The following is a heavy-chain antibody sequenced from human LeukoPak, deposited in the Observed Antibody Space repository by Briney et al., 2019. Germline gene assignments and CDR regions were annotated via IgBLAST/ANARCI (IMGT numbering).Heavy chain of an antibody. CDR2: IYSGGST. CDR1: GFTFSSYG. Sequence: GGSLRLSCAASGFTFSSYGMHWVRQAPGKGLEWVSVIYSGGSTYYADSVKGRFTISRDNSKNTLYLQMNSLRAEDTAVYYCARDRVAGTFDYWGQGTLVTVSS. V-gene: IGHV3-66*01. J-gene: IGHJ4*02. D-gene: IGHD6-19*01. CDR3: ARDRVAGTFDY.